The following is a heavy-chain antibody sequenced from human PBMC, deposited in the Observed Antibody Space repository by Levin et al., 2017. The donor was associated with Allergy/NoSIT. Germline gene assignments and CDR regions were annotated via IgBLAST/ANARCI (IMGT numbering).Heavy chain of an antibody. CDR3: AHERYGDLRHWFDP. V-gene: IGHV2-5*02. J-gene: IGHJ5*02. CDR2: IYWDDDK. CDR1: GFSLSTGGVG. Sequence: SGPTLVKPTQTLTLTCTFSGFSLSTGGVGVGWIRQPPGKAPEWLALIYWDDDKRYSPSLNSRLTITKDTSRNQVVLTMTNMDPVDTAIYHCAHERYGDLRHWFDPWGQGTLVTVSS. D-gene: IGHD4-17*01.